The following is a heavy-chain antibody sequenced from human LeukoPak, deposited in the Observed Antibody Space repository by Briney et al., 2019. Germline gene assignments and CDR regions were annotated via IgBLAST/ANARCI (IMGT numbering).Heavy chain of an antibody. V-gene: IGHV4-34*01. Sequence: SETLSLTCAVYGGSFSGYYWSWIRQPPGKGLEWIGEIKHSGSTNYNPSLKSRVTISVDTSKNQFSLKLRSVTAADTAVYYCARVPGGALNWFDPWGQGTLVTVSS. CDR3: ARVPGGALNWFDP. D-gene: IGHD1-1*01. CDR1: GGSFSGYY. J-gene: IGHJ5*02. CDR2: IKHSGST.